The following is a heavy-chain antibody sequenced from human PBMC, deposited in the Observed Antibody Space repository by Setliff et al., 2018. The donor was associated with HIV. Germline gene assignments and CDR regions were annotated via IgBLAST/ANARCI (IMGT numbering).Heavy chain of an antibody. V-gene: IGHV1-18*01. CDR2: ISAYNGNT. D-gene: IGHD5-18*01. J-gene: IGHJ5*02. CDR3: VGLGYSFSYRWWFDP. Sequence: ASVKVSCKASGYTFTSYGISWVRQAPGQGLEWMGWISAYNGNTNYAQKLQGRVTITTDESTSTAYMELSGLRSEDTAVYYCVGLGYSFSYRWWFDPWGQGTLVTVSS. CDR1: GYTFTSYG.